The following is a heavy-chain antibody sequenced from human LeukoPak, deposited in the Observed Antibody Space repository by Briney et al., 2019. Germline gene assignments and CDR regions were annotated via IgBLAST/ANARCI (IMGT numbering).Heavy chain of an antibody. J-gene: IGHJ4*02. D-gene: IGHD3-16*01. Sequence: PGGSLRLFCAASGFIFSYYWMSWVRQAPGKGLEWVANIKEDGSDKYYVDSVKGRFTISRHNAENSLYLQMNSLRAEDTAVYYCARYDGGVAIDYWGQGTLVTVSS. CDR3: ARYDGGVAIDY. V-gene: IGHV3-7*01. CDR1: GFIFSYYW. CDR2: IKEDGSDK.